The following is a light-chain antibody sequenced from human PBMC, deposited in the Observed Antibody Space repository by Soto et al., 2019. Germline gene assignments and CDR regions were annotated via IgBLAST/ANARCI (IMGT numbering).Light chain of an antibody. CDR2: GAS. V-gene: IGKV3-20*01. Sequence: EGMLTQSPGTLSLSPGEGAILSCRSSQSVIRNYLAWYQKKPGQAPRLLIYGASSRATGIPDRFSGSGSGTGFTLTISRLEHEDFAVYYCQKYDTSPYDFGQGTKLEI. J-gene: IGKJ2*01. CDR1: QSVIRNY. CDR3: QKYDTSPYD.